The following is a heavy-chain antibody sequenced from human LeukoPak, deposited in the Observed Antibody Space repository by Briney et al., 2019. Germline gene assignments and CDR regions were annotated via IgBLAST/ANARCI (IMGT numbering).Heavy chain of an antibody. V-gene: IGHV4-39*01. CDR1: GGSISSSSYY. D-gene: IGHD2-15*01. CDR3: ARHAGYCSGGSCYPANWFDP. Sequence: SETLSLTCTVSGGSISSSSYYWGWIRQPPGKGLEWIGSIHYSGSTYYNPSLKGRVTISVDTSKNQFSLKLSSVTAADTAVYYCARHAGYCSGGSCYPANWFDPWGQGTLVTVSS. J-gene: IGHJ5*02. CDR2: IHYSGST.